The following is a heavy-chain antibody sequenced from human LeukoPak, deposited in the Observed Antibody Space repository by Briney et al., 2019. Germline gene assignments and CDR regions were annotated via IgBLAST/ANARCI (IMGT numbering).Heavy chain of an antibody. CDR1: GYTFTSYY. J-gene: IGHJ4*02. Sequence: GASVKVSCKASGYTFTSYYMHWVRQAPGQGLEWMGIIKPSGGSTSYAQKFQGRVTMTRDTSTSTVYMELRSLRSDDTAVYYCAGDDRGGSLDYWGQGTLVTVSS. D-gene: IGHD3-16*01. CDR3: AGDDRGGSLDY. CDR2: IKPSGGST. V-gene: IGHV1-46*01.